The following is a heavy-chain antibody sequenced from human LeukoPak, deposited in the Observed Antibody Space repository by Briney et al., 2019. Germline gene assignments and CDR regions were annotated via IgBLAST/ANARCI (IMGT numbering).Heavy chain of an antibody. D-gene: IGHD3-16*02. J-gene: IGHJ4*02. Sequence: GGSPRLSCAASGFTFSSYAMHWVRQAPGKGLEYVSAISSNGGSTYYANSVKGRFTISRDNSKNTLYLQMNSLRAEDTAVYYCARCDYVWGSYRYGLFDYWGQGTLVTVSS. CDR3: ARCDYVWGSYRYGLFDY. V-gene: IGHV3-64*01. CDR2: ISSNGGST. CDR1: GFTFSSYA.